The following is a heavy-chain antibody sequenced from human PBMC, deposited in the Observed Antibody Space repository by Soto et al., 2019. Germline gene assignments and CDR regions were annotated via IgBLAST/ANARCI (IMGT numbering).Heavy chain of an antibody. V-gene: IGHV3-48*01. CDR3: ARAKHAYGDYDGIDF. D-gene: IGHD4-17*01. CDR2: IGPSSSAI. J-gene: IGHJ4*02. CDR1: GFTFSSCA. Sequence: PGGSLRLSCAASGFTFSSCAMNWVRQAPGKGLEWVSYIGPSSSAIYYADSVKGRFTISRDNGKNSLYLQLNSLRAEDTALYYCARAKHAYGDYDGIDFWGQGTLVTVSS.